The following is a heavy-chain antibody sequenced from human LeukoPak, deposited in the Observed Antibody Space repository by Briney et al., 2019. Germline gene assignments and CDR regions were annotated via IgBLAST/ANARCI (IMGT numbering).Heavy chain of an antibody. CDR3: ARDQYYDILTGYLHDYYYYYMDV. CDR2: VDPEDGET. J-gene: IGHJ6*03. Sequence: ASVKVSCKVSGYTFTYYYMHWVQQAPGKGLEWMGLVDPEDGETIYAEKYEGRVTITADTSTDTAYMELSSLRSEDTAVYYCARDQYYDILTGYLHDYYYYYMDVWGKGTTVTVSS. CDR1: GYTFTYYY. D-gene: IGHD3-9*01. V-gene: IGHV1-69-2*01.